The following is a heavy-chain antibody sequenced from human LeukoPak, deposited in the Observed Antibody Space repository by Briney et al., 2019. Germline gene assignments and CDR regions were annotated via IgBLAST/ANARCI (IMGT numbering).Heavy chain of an antibody. D-gene: IGHD3-22*01. CDR3: AKRGVVIRVILVGFHREANYFDS. CDR2: IDGSGGGT. CDR1: GITLSNYG. Sequence: GGSLRLSCAVSGITLSNYGMTWVRQAPGKGLEWVAGIDGSGGGTNYADSVKGRFTISRDNSKNTLYLQMNSLRAEDTAVYFCAKRGVVIRVILVGFHREANYFDSWGQGALVTVSS. J-gene: IGHJ4*02. V-gene: IGHV3-23*01.